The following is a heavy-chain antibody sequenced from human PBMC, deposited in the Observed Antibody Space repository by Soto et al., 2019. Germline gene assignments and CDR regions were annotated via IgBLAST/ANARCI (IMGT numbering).Heavy chain of an antibody. CDR3: VTTIGYFTNGVCYTRSAYYYYGMDV. D-gene: IGHD2-8*01. Sequence: GASVKVSCKASGGTFSSYAISWVRQAPGQGLEWMGGIIPIFGTANYAQKFQGRVTITADESTSTAYMELSSLRSEDTAVYYCVTTIGYFTNGVCYTRSAYYYYGMDVWGQGTTVTVSS. CDR2: IIPIFGTA. J-gene: IGHJ6*02. V-gene: IGHV1-69*13. CDR1: GGTFSSYA.